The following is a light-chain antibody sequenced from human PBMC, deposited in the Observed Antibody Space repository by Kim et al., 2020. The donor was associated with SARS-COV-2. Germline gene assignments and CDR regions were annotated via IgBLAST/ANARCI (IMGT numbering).Light chain of an antibody. CDR1: QDISNH. J-gene: IGKJ2*01. V-gene: IGKV1-16*02. CDR3: QQYNSYPFT. Sequence: SASVGDRVTRTCRASQDISNHLAWFQQKPGKAPESLIFAASSLQSGVPSNFSGSGSGTDFTLTISSLQPGDFATYYCQQYNSYPFTFGRGTKLEI. CDR2: AAS.